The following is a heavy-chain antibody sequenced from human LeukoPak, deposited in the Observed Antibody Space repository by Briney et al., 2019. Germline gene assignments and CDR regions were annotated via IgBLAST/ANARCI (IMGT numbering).Heavy chain of an antibody. CDR1: GFTFSSYG. Sequence: PGGSLRLSCAASGFTFSSYGIHWVRQAPGKGLEWVAFIRYDGSNKYYADSVKGRFTISRDNAKNSLYLQMNSLRAEDTAVYYCAREHRQWLVPFEDYWGQGTLVTVSS. CDR3: AREHRQWLVPFEDY. D-gene: IGHD6-19*01. J-gene: IGHJ4*02. CDR2: IRYDGSNK. V-gene: IGHV3-30*02.